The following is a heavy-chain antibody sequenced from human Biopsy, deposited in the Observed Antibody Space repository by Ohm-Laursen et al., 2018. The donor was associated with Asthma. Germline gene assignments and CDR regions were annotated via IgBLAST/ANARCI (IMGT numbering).Heavy chain of an antibody. V-gene: IGHV3-30*03. Sequence: SLRLSCAASGFTFSNYGMHWVRQVAGKGMDWVAVVTYDGISQYYAESVKGRFTISRDNSRNTLNLQMNSVRPDDTAVYFCARERAGVLGSYNGMDVWGPGTTVSVSS. J-gene: IGHJ6*02. CDR2: VTYDGISQ. D-gene: IGHD2-8*01. CDR3: ARERAGVLGSYNGMDV. CDR1: GFTFSNYG.